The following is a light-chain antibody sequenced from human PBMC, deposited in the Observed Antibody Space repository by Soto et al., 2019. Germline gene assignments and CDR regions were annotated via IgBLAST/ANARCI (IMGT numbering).Light chain of an antibody. CDR1: SSNIGSNT. J-gene: IGLJ2*01. CDR3: AAWDDSLNARVV. Sequence: QSVLTQPPSASGTPGQRVTISCSGSSSNIGSNTVNWYQQLPGTAPKLLIYSNNQRPSGVPDRFSGSKSGTSASLAISGLQSEDEDDYYCAAWDDSLNARVVFGGGTKLTVL. V-gene: IGLV1-44*01. CDR2: SNN.